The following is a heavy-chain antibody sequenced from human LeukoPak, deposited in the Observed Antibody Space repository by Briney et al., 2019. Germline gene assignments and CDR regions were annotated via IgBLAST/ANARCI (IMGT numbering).Heavy chain of an antibody. V-gene: IGHV4-59*01. CDR2: IYYSGST. Sequence: KPSETLSLTCAVYGGSFSGYYWSWIRQPPGKGLEWIGYIYYSGSTNYNPSLKSRVTISVDTSKNQFSLKLSSVTAADTAVYYCAREYTNAFDIWGQGTMVTVSS. J-gene: IGHJ3*02. CDR3: AREYTNAFDI. CDR1: GGSFSGYY. D-gene: IGHD1-1*01.